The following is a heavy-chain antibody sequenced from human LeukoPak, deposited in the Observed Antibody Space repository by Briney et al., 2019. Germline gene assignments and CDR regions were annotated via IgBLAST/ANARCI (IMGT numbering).Heavy chain of an antibody. CDR2: INHDGSST. CDR1: GFTFSSYG. CDR3: ARDHSSGWYSWFDP. J-gene: IGHJ5*02. Sequence: GGSLRLSCAASGFTFSSYGMSWVRQAPGKGLVWASRINHDGSSTTYADSVKGRFTISRDNAKNTLYLQMNSLRVEDTAVYYCARDHSSGWYSWFDPWGQGTLVTVSS. V-gene: IGHV3-74*03. D-gene: IGHD6-19*01.